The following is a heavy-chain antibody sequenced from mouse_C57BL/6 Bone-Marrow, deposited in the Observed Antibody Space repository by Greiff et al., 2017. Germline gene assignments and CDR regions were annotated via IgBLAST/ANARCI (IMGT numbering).Heavy chain of an antibody. V-gene: IGHV1-42*01. CDR2: INPSTGGT. J-gene: IGHJ1*03. CDR3: ANYYGSSRWYFDV. D-gene: IGHD1-1*01. Sequence: EVQLQQSGPELVKPGASVKISCKASGYSFTGYYMNWVKQSPEKSLEWIGEINPSTGGTTYNQKFKAKATLTVDKSSSTAYMQLTSLTSEDSAVYYGANYYGSSRWYFDVWGTGTTVTVAS. CDR1: GYSFTGYY.